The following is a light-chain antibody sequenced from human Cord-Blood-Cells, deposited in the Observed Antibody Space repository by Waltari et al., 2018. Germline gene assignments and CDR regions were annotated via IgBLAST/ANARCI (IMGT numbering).Light chain of an antibody. V-gene: IGLV3-1*01. CDR2: QDS. CDR3: QAWDSSTVV. J-gene: IGLJ2*01. CDR1: KLGDKY. Sequence: TQPPLVSVSPGQTASITCSGDKLGDKYACWYQQKPGQSPVLVIYQDSKRPSGIPERFSGSNSGNTATLTISGTQAMDEADYYCQAWDSSTVVFGGGTKLTVL.